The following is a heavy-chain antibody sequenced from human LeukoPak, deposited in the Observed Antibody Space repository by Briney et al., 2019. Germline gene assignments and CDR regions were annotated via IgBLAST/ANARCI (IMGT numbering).Heavy chain of an antibody. Sequence: GMSLRLSCAASGFTFSNYALHWVRQAPGKGLEWVAVISYDGSNKYYADSVKGRFTISRDNSKNTLYLQVNSLRAEDTAVYYCARDRDYGDLDYWGQGTLVTVSS. CDR3: ARDRDYGDLDY. D-gene: IGHD4-17*01. V-gene: IGHV3-30-3*01. CDR1: GFTFSNYA. CDR2: ISYDGSNK. J-gene: IGHJ4*02.